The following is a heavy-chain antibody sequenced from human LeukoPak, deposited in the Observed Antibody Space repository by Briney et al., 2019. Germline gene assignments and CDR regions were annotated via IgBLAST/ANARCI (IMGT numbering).Heavy chain of an antibody. V-gene: IGHV3-23*01. Sequence: GGSLRLSCAASGFTFSSYAMSWVRQAPGKGLEWVSAISGSGGSTYYADSVKGRFTISRDNSKNTLYLQMNSLRAEDTAVYYCARDKLEYYYGSSWGQGTLVTVSS. CDR3: ARDKLEYYYGSS. CDR2: ISGSGGST. J-gene: IGHJ4*02. CDR1: GFTFSSYA. D-gene: IGHD3-10*01.